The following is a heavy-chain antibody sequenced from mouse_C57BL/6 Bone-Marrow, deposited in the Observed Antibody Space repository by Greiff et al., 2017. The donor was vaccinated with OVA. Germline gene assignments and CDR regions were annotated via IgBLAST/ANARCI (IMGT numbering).Heavy chain of an antibody. J-gene: IGHJ4*01. Sequence: VQLQESGAELVKPGASVKISCKASGYAFSSYWMNWVKQRPGKGLEWIGQIYPGDGDTNYNGKFKGKATLTADKSSSTAYMQLSSLTSEDSAVYFCARRTSLLRGDYWGQGTSVTVSS. CDR2: IYPGDGDT. V-gene: IGHV1-80*01. CDR1: GYAFSSYW. CDR3: ARRTSLLRGDY. D-gene: IGHD1-2*01.